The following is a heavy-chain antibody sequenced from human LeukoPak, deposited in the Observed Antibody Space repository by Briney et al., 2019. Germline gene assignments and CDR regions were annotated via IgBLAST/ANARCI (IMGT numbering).Heavy chain of an antibody. CDR2: IPTSGST. Sequence: SETLALICTVSGGPPHRYYWHWIRQPAAKGVEWISRIPTSGSTNSNPSLKSRLTMSLDPSKNQFSLKLSSVTAADTGVYYCARGNNSNVFDSWGQGTLVTVSS. CDR3: ARGNNSNVFDS. CDR1: GGPPHRYY. V-gene: IGHV4-4*07. J-gene: IGHJ4*02. D-gene: IGHD2/OR15-2a*01.